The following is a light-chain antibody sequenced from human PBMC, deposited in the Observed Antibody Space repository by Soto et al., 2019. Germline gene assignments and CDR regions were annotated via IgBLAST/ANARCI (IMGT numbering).Light chain of an antibody. CDR3: AAWDDSLNARV. V-gene: IGLV1-44*01. CDR1: SSNIGSKT. CDR2: NNH. J-gene: IGLJ1*01. Sequence: QSVLTQAPSASGTPGQRVTISCSGSSSNIGSKTVNWYQHLPGMAPKLLIFNNHQRPPGVPDRFSGSKSGTSASLAISGLHSEDEADYYCAAWDDSLNARVFGTGTKVTVL.